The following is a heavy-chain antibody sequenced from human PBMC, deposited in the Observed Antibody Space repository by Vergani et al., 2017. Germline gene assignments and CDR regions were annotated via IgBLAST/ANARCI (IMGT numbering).Heavy chain of an antibody. V-gene: IGHV3-33*01. CDR1: GFTLSTQA. D-gene: IGHD2-8*01. Sequence: QVQLAESGGGVVQPGRSLNLSCPGSGFTLSTQAMHGVGQAPGKGLEGVAFIWYDGSKEYYADSVKGRFTISRDNSKNTLYLQMNNLRAADTAVYYCARSGYCAHGVCYMTYYYYMDVWGKGTAVTVSS. CDR2: IWYDGSKE. J-gene: IGHJ6*03. CDR3: ARSGYCAHGVCYMTYYYYMDV.